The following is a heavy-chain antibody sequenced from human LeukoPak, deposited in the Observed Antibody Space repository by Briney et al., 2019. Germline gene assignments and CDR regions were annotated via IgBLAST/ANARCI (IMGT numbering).Heavy chain of an antibody. Sequence: PGGSLRLSCAASGFTFSSYAISWVRQAPGKGLEWVTGISGSGTTTYFADSVKGRFTISRDNSDDTVYLQMNSLRAEHTALYYCAKLSRVAIIRGEPGFDFWGREPRVSVST. V-gene: IGHV3-23*01. J-gene: IGHJ4*02. D-gene: IGHD3-10*01. CDR3: AKLSRVAIIRGEPGFDF. CDR1: GFTFSSYA. CDR2: ISGSGTTT.